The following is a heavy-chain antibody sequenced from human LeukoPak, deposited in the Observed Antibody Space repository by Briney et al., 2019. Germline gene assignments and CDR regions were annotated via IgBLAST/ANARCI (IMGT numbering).Heavy chain of an antibody. V-gene: IGHV4-59*12. CDR2: IHSSGST. J-gene: IGHJ6*03. CDR3: ARSGYYYGSGSYLPLRYYYYMDV. D-gene: IGHD3-10*01. CDR1: GGSIISYY. Sequence: SETLSLTCTVSGGSIISYYWSWIRQTPGKGLEWIAYIHSSGSTNYNPSLKSRVTISVDTSKNQFSLELSSVTAADTAVYYCARSGYYYGSGSYLPLRYYYYMDVWGKGTTVTISS.